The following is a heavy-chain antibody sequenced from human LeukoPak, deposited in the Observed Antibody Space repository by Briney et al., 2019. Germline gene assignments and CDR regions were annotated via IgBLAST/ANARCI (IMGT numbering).Heavy chain of an antibody. D-gene: IGHD3-10*01. CDR3: ATETNGRHYNY. V-gene: IGHV3-21*06. CDR1: GLTFSTSG. CDR2: IGPTGFDR. Sequence: GGSLRFSCTPSGLTFSTSGFNWVRQAPGKGLEWVASIGPTGFDRYHADSIKGRFTISRDNANNFLYLQIDSLRAQDTPFYYFATETNGRHYNYGGQGTLLTVS. J-gene: IGHJ4*02.